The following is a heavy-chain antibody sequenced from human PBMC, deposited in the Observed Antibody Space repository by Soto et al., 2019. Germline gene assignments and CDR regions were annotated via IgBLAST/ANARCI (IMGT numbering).Heavy chain of an antibody. V-gene: IGHV4-59*01. D-gene: IGHD3-16*01. CDR1: GGSLSSYY. Sequence: PSETLSLTCVVSGGSLSSYYWSWIRQPPGKGLEWIGYIYYSGSTNYNPSLKSRVTISVDTSKNQFSLKLSSVTAADTAVYYCARTWASTNDYWGRGPLVTVSS. J-gene: IGHJ4*02. CDR3: ARTWASTNDY. CDR2: IYYSGST.